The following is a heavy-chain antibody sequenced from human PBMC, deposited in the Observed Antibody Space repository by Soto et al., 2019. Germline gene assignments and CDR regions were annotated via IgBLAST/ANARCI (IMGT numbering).Heavy chain of an antibody. CDR1: GFSLSNARMG. J-gene: IGHJ6*02. Sequence: SGPTLVNPTETLTLTCTVSGFSLSNARMGVSWIRQPPGKALEWLAHIFSNDEKSYSTSLKSRLTISKDTSKSQVVLTMTNMEPVDTATYYCARIPVTESSSSWSYYYYYGMDVWGQGTKVTVSS. CDR2: IFSNDEK. CDR3: ARIPVTESSSSWSYYYYYGMDV. D-gene: IGHD6-13*01. V-gene: IGHV2-26*01.